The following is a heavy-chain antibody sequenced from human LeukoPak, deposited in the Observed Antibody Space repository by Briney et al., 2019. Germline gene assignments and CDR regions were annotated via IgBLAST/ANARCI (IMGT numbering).Heavy chain of an antibody. J-gene: IGHJ4*02. CDR1: GYSFTAYW. Sequence: ESLKISCRASGYSFTAYWIGWVRQMPGKGLELMGVIYPGDSDTRYHPSFQGQVTISADKSISTAYLQWSSLKASDTAMYYCAVQGIGAKEAFDYWGQGTLVTVSS. CDR3: AVQGIGAKEAFDY. V-gene: IGHV5-51*01. CDR2: IYPGDSDT. D-gene: IGHD4/OR15-4a*01.